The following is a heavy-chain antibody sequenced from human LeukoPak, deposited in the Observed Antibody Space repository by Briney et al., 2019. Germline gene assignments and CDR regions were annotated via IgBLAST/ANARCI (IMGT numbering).Heavy chain of an antibody. V-gene: IGHV3-30*18. CDR3: AKDRAFQAAGVTDY. CDR2: ISNDGSKK. CDR1: GFTSSNHG. D-gene: IGHD3-10*01. J-gene: IGHJ4*02. Sequence: PGRSLTLSCAASGFTSSNHGMHWVRQAPGKGLEWVAVISNDGSKKLYGESVKGRFTISRDNSENTVYLQMNSLRGEDTAVYYCAKDRAFQAAGVTDYWGQGTLVTVSS.